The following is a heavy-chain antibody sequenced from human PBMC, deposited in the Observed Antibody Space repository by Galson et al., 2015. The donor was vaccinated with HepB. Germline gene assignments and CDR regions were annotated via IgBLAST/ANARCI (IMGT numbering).Heavy chain of an antibody. CDR3: ARDPPLGGYDYYYYYGMDV. CDR2: ISSSSSYI. J-gene: IGHJ6*02. D-gene: IGHD5-12*01. V-gene: IGHV3-21*01. Sequence: SLRLSCAASGFTFSSYSMNWVRQAPGKGLEWVSSISSSSSYIYYADSVKGRFTISRDNAKNSLYLQMNSLRAEDTAVYYCARDPPLGGYDYYYYYGMDVWGQGTTVTVSS. CDR1: GFTFSSYS.